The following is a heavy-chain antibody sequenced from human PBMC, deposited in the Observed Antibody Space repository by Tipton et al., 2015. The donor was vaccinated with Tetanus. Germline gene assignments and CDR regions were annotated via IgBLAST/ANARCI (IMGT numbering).Heavy chain of an antibody. CDR1: GYTFTGYY. CDR2: INPNSGGT. J-gene: IGHJ6*02. D-gene: IGHD4-17*01. V-gene: IGHV1-2*02. Sequence: QSGAEVKKPGASVKVSCKASGYTFTGYYMHWVRQAPGQGLEWMGWINPNSGGTNYAQKFQGRVTMTRDTSISTAYMEVSRLRSDDTAIYYCARTLRGTTRVGFQYLSYYRMDVWGQGTTVTVSS. CDR3: ARTLRGTTRVGFQYLSYYRMDV.